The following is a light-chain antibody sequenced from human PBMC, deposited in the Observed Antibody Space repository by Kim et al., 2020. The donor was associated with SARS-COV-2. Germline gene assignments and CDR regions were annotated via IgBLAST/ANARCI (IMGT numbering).Light chain of an antibody. J-gene: IGKJ1*01. CDR1: RSVTNN. V-gene: IGKV3-15*01. CDR3: QHYAGWPQP. CDR2: RAS. Sequence: EIAVTQSPAALSVSPGEGVTLSCRTSRSVTNNLVWYQQKPGQAPRLLIHRASSRATGVPARFSGSGSGTEFTLTISSLQSEDFAVYYCQHYAGWPQPFGRGTKVDIK.